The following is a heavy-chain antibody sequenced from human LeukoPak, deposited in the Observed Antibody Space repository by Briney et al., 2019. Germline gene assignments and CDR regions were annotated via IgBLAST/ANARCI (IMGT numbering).Heavy chain of an antibody. CDR2: MNPNSGNT. D-gene: IGHD2-8*01. V-gene: IGHV1-8*01. J-gene: IGHJ4*02. Sequence: ASVKVSCKASGYTFTSYDINWVRQATGQGLEWMGWMNPNSGNTGYAQKFQGRVTMTRNTSISTAYMDLSSLRSEDTAVYYCARGSMDIVLMVFWGQGTLVTVSS. CDR1: GYTFTSYD. CDR3: ARGSMDIVLMVF.